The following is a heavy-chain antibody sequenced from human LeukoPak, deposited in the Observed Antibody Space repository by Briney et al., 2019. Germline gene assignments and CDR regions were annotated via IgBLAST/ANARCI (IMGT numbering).Heavy chain of an antibody. D-gene: IGHD1-26*01. Sequence: GGSLRLSCSASGXPFSSFWIHWVRQVPGKGLVWVSRINGDGFSTSYADSVKGRFTISRDNAKNTLYLQMNSLRAEDTAVYYCARGTSGGYFDYWGQGTLVTVSS. CDR2: INGDGFST. CDR1: GXPFSSFW. CDR3: ARGTSGGYFDY. V-gene: IGHV3-74*01. J-gene: IGHJ4*02.